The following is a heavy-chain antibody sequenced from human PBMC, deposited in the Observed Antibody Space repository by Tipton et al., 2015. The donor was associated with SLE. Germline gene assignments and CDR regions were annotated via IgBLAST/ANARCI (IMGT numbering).Heavy chain of an antibody. Sequence: LRLSCTVSGGSISSSSYYWGWIRQPPGKGLEWIGSIYYSGSTYYNPSPKSRVTISVDTSKNQFSLKLSSVTAADTAVYYCARGSIGGGAFDYWGQGTLVTVSS. D-gene: IGHD3-16*01. CDR2: IYYSGST. V-gene: IGHV4-39*07. CDR3: ARGSIGGGAFDY. CDR1: GGSISSSSYY. J-gene: IGHJ4*02.